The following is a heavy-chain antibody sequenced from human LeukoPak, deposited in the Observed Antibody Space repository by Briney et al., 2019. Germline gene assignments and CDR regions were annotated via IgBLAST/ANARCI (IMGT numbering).Heavy chain of an antibody. D-gene: IGHD5-18*01. J-gene: IGHJ4*02. CDR1: GFTFSSYG. CDR2: IWYDGSNK. V-gene: IGHV3-33*06. Sequence: GRSPRLSCAASGFTFSSYGMHWVRQAPGKGLEWVAVIWYDGSNKYYADSVKGRFTISRDNSKNTLYLQMNSLRAEDTAVYYCAKSGYSYGSDYFDYWGQGTLVTVSS. CDR3: AKSGYSYGSDYFDY.